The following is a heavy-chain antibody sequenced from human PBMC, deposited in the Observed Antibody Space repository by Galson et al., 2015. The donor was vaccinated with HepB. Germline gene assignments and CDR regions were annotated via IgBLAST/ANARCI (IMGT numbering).Heavy chain of an antibody. Sequence: WIGRIYTSGSTNYNPSLKSRVTMSVDTSKNQFSLKLSSVTAADTAVYYCARDTPPYYYDSSGYFDYWGQGTLVTVSS. V-gene: IGHV4-4*07. CDR3: ARDTPPYYYDSSGYFDY. J-gene: IGHJ4*02. D-gene: IGHD3-22*01. CDR2: IYTSGST.